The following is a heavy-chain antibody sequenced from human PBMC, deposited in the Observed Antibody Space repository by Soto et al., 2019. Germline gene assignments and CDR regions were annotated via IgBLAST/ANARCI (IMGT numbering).Heavy chain of an antibody. V-gene: IGHV3-23*01. CDR2: ISGSGGST. CDR1: GFTFSSYA. CDR3: AKATNWNYPYYYGMDV. Sequence: LRLFCAASGFTFSSYAMSWVRQAPGKGLEWVSAISGSGGSTYYADSVKGRFTISRDNSKNTLYLQMNSLRAEDTAVYYCAKATNWNYPYYYGMDVWGQGTTVTVSS. J-gene: IGHJ6*02. D-gene: IGHD1-7*01.